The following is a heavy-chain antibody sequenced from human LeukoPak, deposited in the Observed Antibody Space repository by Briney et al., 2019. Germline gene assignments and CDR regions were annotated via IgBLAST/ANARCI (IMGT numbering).Heavy chain of an antibody. CDR3: AKAWGYDYYYGMDV. V-gene: IGHV3-30-3*01. J-gene: IGHJ6*02. CDR1: GFTFSSYA. D-gene: IGHD1-26*01. CDR2: ISYDGSNK. Sequence: GGSLRLSCAASGFTFSSYAMHWVRQAPGKGLEWVAVISYDGSNKYYADSVKGRFTISRDNSKNTLYLQMNGLRAEDTAVYYCAKAWGYDYYYGMDVWGQGTTVTVSS.